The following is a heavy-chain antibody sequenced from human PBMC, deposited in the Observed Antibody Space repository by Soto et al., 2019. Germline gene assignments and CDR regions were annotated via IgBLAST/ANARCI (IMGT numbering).Heavy chain of an antibody. D-gene: IGHD5-12*01. J-gene: IGHJ3*01. CDR2: ISGSGDRT. CDR3: TWSLVARDAFDE. CDR1: VCTFSNSV. Sequence: GSLRLSCAASVCTFSNSVMSWVRQAPGKGLQWVSSISGSGDRTYYADSVKGRFTVSRDNSKNTLYLDMNTVTADDTALYYCTWSLVARDAFDEWGQGTMVTVSS. V-gene: IGHV3-23*01.